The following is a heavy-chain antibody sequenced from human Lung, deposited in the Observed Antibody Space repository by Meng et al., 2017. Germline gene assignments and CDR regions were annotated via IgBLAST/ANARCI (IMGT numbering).Heavy chain of an antibody. V-gene: IGHV3-23*01. CDR3: VRRIEYSSSSGY. Sequence: EVQLLESGGGLVQPGGSPGRSCVASGFTFSSYAMTWVRQAPGKGLEWVSSISGSGGSTYYADSVRGRFTISRDNSKNTVYLQMNSLRAEDTAIYYCVRRIEYSSSSGYWGQGTLVTVSS. CDR2: ISGSGGST. D-gene: IGHD6-6*01. J-gene: IGHJ4*02. CDR1: GFTFSSYA.